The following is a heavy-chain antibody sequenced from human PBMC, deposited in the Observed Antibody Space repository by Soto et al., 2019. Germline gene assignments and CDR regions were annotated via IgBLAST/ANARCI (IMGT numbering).Heavy chain of an antibody. Sequence: PSETLSLTCTVSGGSISGYYWSWIRQPPGKGLEWIGYFYYSGSTDYNPSLKSRVTISVDTSKNQFSLRAEDTAVYYCARDGGRIATAPFDPWGQGTLVTVSS. J-gene: IGHJ5*02. CDR1: GGSISGYY. CDR3: ARDGGRIATAPFDP. CDR2: FYYSGST. V-gene: IGHV4-59*01. D-gene: IGHD6-13*01.